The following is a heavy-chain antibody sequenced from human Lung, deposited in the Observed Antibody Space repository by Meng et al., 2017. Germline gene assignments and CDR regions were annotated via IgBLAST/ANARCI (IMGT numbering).Heavy chain of an antibody. CDR2: INHSGST. CDR1: GGSFSDYY. D-gene: IGHD4-11*01. J-gene: IGHJ4*02. CDR3: ARGPTTMAHDFDY. V-gene: IGHV4-34*01. Sequence: QGQHHPWGAGLLKPSETLSLTCVVSGGSFSDYYWSWIRQPPGKGLEWIGEINHSGSTNYNPSLESRATISVDTSQNNLSLKLSSVTAADSAVYYCARGPTTMAHDFDYWGQGTLVTVSS.